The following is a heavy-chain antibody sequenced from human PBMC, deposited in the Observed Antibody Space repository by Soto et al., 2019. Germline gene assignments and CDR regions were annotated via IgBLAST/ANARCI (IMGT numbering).Heavy chain of an antibody. CDR1: GYRFTNYA. Sequence: VQLVQSGAEVKNPGASVKVSCKTSGYRFTNYAIHWVRQAPGQRLEWMGWINLGNCNTRYSEKCQGRVTITRDASAITAFMELSSLKSEDTAVYFCAGSQLVPNYFDYWGLGNLVTGSS. D-gene: IGHD3-10*01. J-gene: IGHJ4*02. CDR2: INLGNCNT. V-gene: IGHV1-3*01. CDR3: AGSQLVPNYFDY.